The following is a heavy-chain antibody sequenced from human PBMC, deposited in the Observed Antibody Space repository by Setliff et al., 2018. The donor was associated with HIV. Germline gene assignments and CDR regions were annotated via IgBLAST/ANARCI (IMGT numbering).Heavy chain of an antibody. CDR1: GNTFSSYG. CDR3: ARGQRMYFMITMLGGYYYYHMDV. D-gene: IGHD3-10*02. Sequence: SVMVSCKASGNTFSSYGITWVRQAPGQGLEWMGGTTPLLGTTNYAQKFHGRVTITADKSTSTAYMERSSLRSEDTAVYYCARGQRMYFMITMLGGYYYYHMDVWGQGTTVTVSS. V-gene: IGHV1-69*10. J-gene: IGHJ6*02. CDR2: TTPLLGTT.